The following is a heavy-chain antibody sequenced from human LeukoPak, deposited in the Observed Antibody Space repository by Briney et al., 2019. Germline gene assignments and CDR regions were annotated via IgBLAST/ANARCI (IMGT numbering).Heavy chain of an antibody. D-gene: IGHD6-6*01. CDR1: GYSFTNYW. CDR2: IYPGDSDT. Sequence: GESLKISCKGSGYSFTNYWIGWVRQMPGKGLEWMGIIYPGDSDTRYSPSFQGQVTISVDKSITTAYLQWSSLKASDIAMYYCARREGYTSSPLAFDYWGQGTLVTVSS. CDR3: ARREGYTSSPLAFDY. V-gene: IGHV5-51*01. J-gene: IGHJ4*02.